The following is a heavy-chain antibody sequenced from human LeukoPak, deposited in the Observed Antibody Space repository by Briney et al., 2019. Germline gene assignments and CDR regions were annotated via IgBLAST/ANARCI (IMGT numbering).Heavy chain of an antibody. CDR2: INPSSSSS. D-gene: IGHD1-26*01. Sequence: ASVKVSCKASGYTFINYYMHWVRQAPGQGLEWMGIINPSSSSSNFARKLQGRVIMTRDTSTSTVYMELSSLRSEDTAVYYCARDLTSLAIVGATTSDAFDVWGQGTVVTVSS. V-gene: IGHV1-46*01. CDR1: GYTFINYY. CDR3: ARDLTSLAIVGATTSDAFDV. J-gene: IGHJ3*01.